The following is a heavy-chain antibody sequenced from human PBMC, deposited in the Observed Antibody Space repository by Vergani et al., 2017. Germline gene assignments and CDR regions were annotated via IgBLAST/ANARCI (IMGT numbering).Heavy chain of an antibody. D-gene: IGHD3-22*01. J-gene: IGHJ4*02. Sequence: APGKGLEWVSSISSSSSYIYYADSVKGRFTISRDNAKNSLYLQMNSLRAADTAVYYCARDYYDSSGYYQNNPFDYWGQGTLVTVSS. V-gene: IGHV3-21*01. CDR2: ISSSSSYI. CDR3: ARDYYDSSGYYQNNPFDY.